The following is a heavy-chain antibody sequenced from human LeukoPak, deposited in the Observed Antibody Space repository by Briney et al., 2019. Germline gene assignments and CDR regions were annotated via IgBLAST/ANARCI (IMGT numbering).Heavy chain of an antibody. J-gene: IGHJ4*02. CDR2: IYDSGKT. Sequence: SETLSLTCTVSGGSISSGGYYWNWFRQPPEKGLEWIGYIYDSGKTYYSPSLKSRVTISLDTSKNQFSLQLSSVTAADTAVYYCAKALGGRGYSYGALDYWSQGILVTVSS. D-gene: IGHD5-18*01. V-gene: IGHV4-31*03. CDR1: GGSISSGGYY. CDR3: AKALGGRGYSYGALDY.